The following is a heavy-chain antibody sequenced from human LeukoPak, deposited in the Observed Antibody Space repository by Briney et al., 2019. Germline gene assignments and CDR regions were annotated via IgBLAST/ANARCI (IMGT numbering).Heavy chain of an antibody. Sequence: GGSLTLSCAASGFTFSSYSMNWVRQAPGKGLESVSSISSSSSYIYYADSVKGRFTISRDNAKNSLYLQMNSLRAEDTAVYCCASGAYSSEGDYWGQGTLVTVSS. J-gene: IGHJ4*02. D-gene: IGHD6-25*01. CDR3: ASGAYSSEGDY. CDR1: GFTFSSYS. CDR2: ISSSSSYI. V-gene: IGHV3-21*01.